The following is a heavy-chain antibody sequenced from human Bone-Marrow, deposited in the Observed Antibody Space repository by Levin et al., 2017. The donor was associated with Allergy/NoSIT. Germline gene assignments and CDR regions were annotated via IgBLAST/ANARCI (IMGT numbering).Heavy chain of an antibody. Sequence: GGSLRLSCVGSGFTFDNHGIHWVRQAPGKGLEWVSVVGYDGNTEHYADTVKGRFTVSRDNSKNTVYLQMTSLRPEDTDLYYCARAAGNYRHDFDSWGRGVVVTVSS. CDR1: GFTFDNHG. CDR3: ARAAGNYRHDFDS. CDR2: VGYDGNTE. D-gene: IGHD3-16*02. J-gene: IGHJ4*03. V-gene: IGHV3-30*03.